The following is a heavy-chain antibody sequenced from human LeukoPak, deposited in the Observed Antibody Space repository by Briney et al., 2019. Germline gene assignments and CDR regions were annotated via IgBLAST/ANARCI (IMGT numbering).Heavy chain of an antibody. Sequence: SETLSLTCTVSGGPISSYYWSWIRQPPGKGLEWIGYIYYSGSTYYNPSLKSRVTISVDRSKNQFSLKLSSVTAADTAVYYCARGSAVAPFDYWGQGTLVTVSS. D-gene: IGHD6-19*01. CDR2: IYYSGST. V-gene: IGHV4-59*12. CDR3: ARGSAVAPFDY. J-gene: IGHJ4*02. CDR1: GGPISSYY.